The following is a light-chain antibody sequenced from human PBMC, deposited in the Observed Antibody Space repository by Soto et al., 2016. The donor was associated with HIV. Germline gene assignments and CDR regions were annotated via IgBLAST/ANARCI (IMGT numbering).Light chain of an antibody. CDR3: QQSYSMPPT. CDR1: QSISSY. Sequence: DIQMTQSPSSLSASVGDRVTITCRASQSISSYLNWYQQKPGKVPNLLIYAASSLQSGVPLRFSGGGSGTDFTLTISSLQPEDFATYYCQQSYSMPPTFGEGPRWRSN. CDR2: AAS. V-gene: IGKV1-39*01. J-gene: IGKJ4*01.